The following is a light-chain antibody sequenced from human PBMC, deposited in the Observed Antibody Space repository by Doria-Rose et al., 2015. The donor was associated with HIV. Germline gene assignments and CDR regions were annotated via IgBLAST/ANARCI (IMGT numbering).Light chain of an antibody. V-gene: IGKV3-20*01. Sequence: EIVLTQSPGTLSLSPGERATLSCRASQSFSSTYLAWYQQKPGQAPSLLIYDGSTRATGIPDRFSASGSGTDFTLTTNRQEPEDFALYYCHQYGTSWTFGQGTKVEI. J-gene: IGKJ1*01. CDR2: DGS. CDR1: QSFSSTY. CDR3: HQYGTSWT.